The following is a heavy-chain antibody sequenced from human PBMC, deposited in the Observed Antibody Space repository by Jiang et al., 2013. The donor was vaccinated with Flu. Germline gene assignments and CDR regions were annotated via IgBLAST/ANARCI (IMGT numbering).Heavy chain of an antibody. CDR2: ISYDGSNK. J-gene: IGHJ4*02. CDR3: AKGYCSSTSCYTDY. CDR1: GFTFSSYG. Sequence: VQLVESGGGVVQPGRSLRLSCAASGFTFSSYGMHWVRQAPGKGLEWVAVISYDGSNKYYADSVKGRFTISRDNSKNTLYLQMNSLRAEDTAVYYCAKGYCSSTSCYTDYWGQGTLVTV. V-gene: IGHV3-30*18. D-gene: IGHD2-2*02.